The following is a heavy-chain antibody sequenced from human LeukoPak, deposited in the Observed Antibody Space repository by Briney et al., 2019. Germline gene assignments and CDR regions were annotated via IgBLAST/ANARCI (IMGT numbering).Heavy chain of an antibody. CDR1: GFTFSSYE. D-gene: IGHD1-26*01. J-gene: IGHJ5*02. V-gene: IGHV3-48*03. CDR2: ISSSGSTI. CDR3: ARDRSLGSWWFDP. Sequence: GGSLRLSCAASGFTFSSYEMNWVRQAPGKGLEWVSYISSSGSTIYYADSVKGRFTISRDNAKNSLYLQMNSLRAEDTAVYYCARDRSLGSWWFDPWGQGTLVTVSS.